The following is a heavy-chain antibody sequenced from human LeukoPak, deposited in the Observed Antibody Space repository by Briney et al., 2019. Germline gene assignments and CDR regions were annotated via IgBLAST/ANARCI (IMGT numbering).Heavy chain of an antibody. Sequence: EASVKVSCKASGYTFTSYGISWVRQAPGQGLEWMGWISAYNGNTNYAQKLQGRVTMTTDTSTSTAYMELRSLRSDDTAVYYCARGHQGYNWNYDDYWGQGTLVAVSS. D-gene: IGHD1-20*01. J-gene: IGHJ4*02. CDR2: ISAYNGNT. CDR3: ARGHQGYNWNYDDY. V-gene: IGHV1-18*01. CDR1: GYTFTSYG.